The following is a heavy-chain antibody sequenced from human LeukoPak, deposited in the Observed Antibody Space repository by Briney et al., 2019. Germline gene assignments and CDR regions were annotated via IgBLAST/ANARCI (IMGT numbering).Heavy chain of an antibody. CDR3: ARASRGRMFFDY. D-gene: IGHD6-13*01. CDR1: GFTFSSYA. Sequence: KSLRLYCAGSGFTFSSYAMHWVRQAPGKGLEWVAVISYDGSNKYYEDSVKGRFTISRDNSKNTLYLQMNSLRAEDTAVYYCARASRGRMFFDYWGQETLVTVSS. V-gene: IGHV3-30*04. CDR2: ISYDGSNK. J-gene: IGHJ4*02.